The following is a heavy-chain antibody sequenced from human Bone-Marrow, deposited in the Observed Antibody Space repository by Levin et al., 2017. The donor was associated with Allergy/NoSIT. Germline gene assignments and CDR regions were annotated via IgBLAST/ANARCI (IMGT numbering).Heavy chain of an antibody. Sequence: GESLKISCAASGFTFKTYAMSWVRQAPGKGLEWVAAISGSGGSTYYADSVKGRFTISRDNSKNTLSLQMNSLRAEDTAVYYCAKERDSRGYFDYWGQGALVTVSS. V-gene: IGHV3-23*01. J-gene: IGHJ4*02. D-gene: IGHD3-22*01. CDR3: AKERDSRGYFDY. CDR1: GFTFKTYA. CDR2: ISGSGGST.